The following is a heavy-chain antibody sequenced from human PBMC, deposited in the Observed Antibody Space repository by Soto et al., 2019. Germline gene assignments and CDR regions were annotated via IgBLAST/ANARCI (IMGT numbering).Heavy chain of an antibody. CDR1: GDSVSSNTAS. CDR3: AKGDDLGPKAGYAFDP. CDR2: TYFRSKWYN. V-gene: IGHV6-1*01. J-gene: IGHJ5*02. Sequence: SQTLSLTCAISGDSVSSNTASWNWIRQSPSRGLEWLGRTYFRSKWYNDYAVSVKSRIIINPDTSNNQFSLQLNSVTPEDTAVYFCAKGDDLGPKAGYAFDPWGQGIMVTVSS. D-gene: IGHD5-12*01.